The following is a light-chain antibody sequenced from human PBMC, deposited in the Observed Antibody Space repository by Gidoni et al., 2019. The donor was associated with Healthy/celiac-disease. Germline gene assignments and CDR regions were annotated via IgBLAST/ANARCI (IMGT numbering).Light chain of an antibody. CDR2: AAS. CDR3: QQSYSTPPLT. V-gene: IGKV1-39*01. CDR1: QSISSY. J-gene: IGKJ4*01. Sequence: DIQMTQSPSSLSASVGDRVTITCRASQSISSYLNWYQQKPAKAPKLLIYAASSLQSGVPSRFSGSGSRTDFTLTISSLQPEDFATYYCQQSYSTPPLTFXGXTKVEIK.